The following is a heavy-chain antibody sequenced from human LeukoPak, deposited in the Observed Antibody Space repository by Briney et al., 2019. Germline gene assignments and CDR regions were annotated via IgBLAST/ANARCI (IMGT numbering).Heavy chain of an antibody. CDR3: ARERSSGSGNRDY. J-gene: IGHJ4*02. D-gene: IGHD6-19*01. CDR2: IYYSGST. V-gene: IGHV4-39*02. CDR1: GGSISSSSYY. Sequence: SETLSLTCTVSGGSISSSSYYWGWIRQPPGKGLEWIGSIYYSGSTYYNPSLKSRVTISVDTSKNQFFLKLSSVTAADTAVYYCARERSSGSGNRDYWGQGTLVTVSS.